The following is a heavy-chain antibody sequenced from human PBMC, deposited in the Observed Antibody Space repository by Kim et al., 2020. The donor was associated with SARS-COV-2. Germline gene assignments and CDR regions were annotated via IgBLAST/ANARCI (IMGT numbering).Heavy chain of an antibody. CDR3: ARTQWRYSYGYSVYFDY. D-gene: IGHD5-18*01. V-gene: IGHV4-59*01. CDR2: IYYSGST. CDR1: GGSISSYY. Sequence: SETLSLTCTVSGGSISSYYWSWIRQPPGKGLEWIGYIYYSGSTNYNPSLKSRVTISVDTSKNQFSLKLSSVTAADTAVYYCARTQWRYSYGYSVYFDYWGQGTLVTVSS. J-gene: IGHJ4*02.